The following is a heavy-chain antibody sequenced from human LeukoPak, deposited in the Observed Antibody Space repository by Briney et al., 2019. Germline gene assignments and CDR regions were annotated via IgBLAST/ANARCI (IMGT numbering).Heavy chain of an antibody. Sequence: SETLSLTCTVSGGSISDYYWSWIRQPPGKGLEWIGEINHSGSTNYNPSLKSRVTISVDTSKNQFSLKLSSVTAADTAVYYCARGYCSGGSCSTRDLDYWGQGTLVTVSS. D-gene: IGHD2-15*01. CDR1: GGSISDYY. CDR2: INHSGST. J-gene: IGHJ4*02. V-gene: IGHV4-34*01. CDR3: ARGYCSGGSCSTRDLDY.